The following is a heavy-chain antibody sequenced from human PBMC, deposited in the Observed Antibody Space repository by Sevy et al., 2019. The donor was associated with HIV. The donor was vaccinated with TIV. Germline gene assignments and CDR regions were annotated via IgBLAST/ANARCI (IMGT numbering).Heavy chain of an antibody. Sequence: GGSLRLSCAASGFTFSTYAMHWIRQAPGKGLEWVVLISYDGSNKYYADSVKGRFTISRDNSKNTLYVQLNSLRAEDTAVYYCARGGGGSSRRYYYGMDVWGQWTTVTVSS. J-gene: IGHJ6*02. V-gene: IGHV3-30-3*01. CDR3: ARGGGGSSRRYYYGMDV. D-gene: IGHD3-16*01. CDR1: GFTFSTYA. CDR2: ISYDGSNK.